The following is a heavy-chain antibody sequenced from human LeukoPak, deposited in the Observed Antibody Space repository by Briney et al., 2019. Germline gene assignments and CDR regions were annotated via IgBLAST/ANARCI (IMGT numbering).Heavy chain of an antibody. CDR3: ARGIAVARGFDY. CDR2: IHSSGTA. V-gene: IGHV4-30-2*01. Sequence: PSETLSLTCSVSGGSISSGGYSWHWIRQPPGKGLEWIGYIHSSGTAYYNPSLKSRVTISLDRSKNHFSLNLTSVTAADTAVYYCARGIAVARGFDYWGQGTLVTVSS. J-gene: IGHJ4*02. CDR1: GGSISSGGYS. D-gene: IGHD6-19*01.